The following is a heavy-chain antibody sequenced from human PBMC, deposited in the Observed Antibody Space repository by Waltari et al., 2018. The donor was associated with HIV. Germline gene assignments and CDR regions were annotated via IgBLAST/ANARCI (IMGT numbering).Heavy chain of an antibody. V-gene: IGHV3-9*01. Sequence: EVQLVESGGGLVQPGRSLRLSCAASGFTFDDYAMHWVRQAPGKGLEWVSGISWNSGSIGYADSVKGRFTISRDNAKNSLYLQMNSLRAEDTALYYCAKDGSGRVSSSRYYYYGMDVWGQGTTVTVSS. CDR2: ISWNSGSI. CDR1: GFTFDDYA. D-gene: IGHD6-6*01. CDR3: AKDGSGRVSSSRYYYYGMDV. J-gene: IGHJ6*02.